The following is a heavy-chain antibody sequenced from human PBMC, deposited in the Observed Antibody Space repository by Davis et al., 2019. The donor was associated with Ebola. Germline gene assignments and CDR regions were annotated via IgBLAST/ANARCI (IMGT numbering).Heavy chain of an antibody. V-gene: IGHV3-23*01. J-gene: IGHJ4*02. CDR3: ARDTKVDY. CDR2: ITGRSGGI. CDR1: GFTSSNYV. D-gene: IGHD1-1*01. Sequence: PGGSLRLSCATSGFTSSNYVMTWVRQAPGKGLEWVSSITGRSGGIFYADSVKGRFIISRDSAENTVYLQMNSLRDEDTAIYYCARDTKVDYWGQGTLVTVSS.